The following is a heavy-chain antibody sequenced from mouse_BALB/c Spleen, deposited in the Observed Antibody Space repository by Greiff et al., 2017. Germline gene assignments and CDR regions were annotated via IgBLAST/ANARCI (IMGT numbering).Heavy chain of an antibody. CDR1: GYTFSSYW. CDR2: ILPGSGST. V-gene: IGHV1-9*01. CDR3: ASRGNYYAMDY. D-gene: IGHD2-1*01. J-gene: IGHJ4*01. Sequence: QVQLKESGAELMKPGASVKISCKATGYTFSSYWIEWVKQRPGHGLEWIGEILPGSGSTNYNEKFKGKATFTADTSSNTAYMQLSSLTSEDSAVYYCASRGNYYAMDYWGQGTSVTVSS.